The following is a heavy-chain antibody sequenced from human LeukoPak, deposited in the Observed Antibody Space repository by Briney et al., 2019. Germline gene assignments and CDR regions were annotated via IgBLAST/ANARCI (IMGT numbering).Heavy chain of an antibody. CDR3: ARARPPYYYGSGSYLAY. Sequence: SETLSLTCTVSGGSISSSSYYWGWIRQPPGKGLEWIGSIYYSGSTNYNPSLKSRVTISVDTSKNQFSLKLSSVTAADTAVYYCARARPPYYYGSGSYLAYWGQGTLVTVSS. V-gene: IGHV4-39*07. J-gene: IGHJ4*02. D-gene: IGHD3-10*01. CDR2: IYYSGST. CDR1: GGSISSSSYY.